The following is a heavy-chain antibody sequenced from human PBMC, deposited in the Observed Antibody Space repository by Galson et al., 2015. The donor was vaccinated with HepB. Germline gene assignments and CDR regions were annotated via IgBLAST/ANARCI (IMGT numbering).Heavy chain of an antibody. D-gene: IGHD1-7*01. Sequence: SLRLSCAASGFTFNNYAMTWVRQAPGKGLEWVSTISSGGGATYYADSVKGRFTISRDNSKNTLYLQMNSLRAEDTAVYYCAKGRETTIPQTRAFQWGQGSLVTVSS. CDR3: AKGRETTIPQTRAFQ. CDR2: ISSGGGAT. V-gene: IGHV3-23*01. CDR1: GFTFNNYA. J-gene: IGHJ4*02.